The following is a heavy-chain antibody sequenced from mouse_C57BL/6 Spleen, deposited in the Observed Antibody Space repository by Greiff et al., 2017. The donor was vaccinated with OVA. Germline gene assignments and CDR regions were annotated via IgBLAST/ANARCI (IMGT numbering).Heavy chain of an antibody. D-gene: IGHD3-2*02. J-gene: IGHJ3*01. CDR3: ARSGQLRPGFAY. V-gene: IGHV1-54*01. Sequence: QLQLKESGAELVRPGTSVKVSCKASGYAFTNYLIEWVKQRPGQGLEWIGVINPGSGGTNYNEKFKGKATLTADKSSSTAYMQLSSLTSEDSAVYFCARSGQLRPGFAYWGQGTLVTVSA. CDR1: GYAFTNYL. CDR2: INPGSGGT.